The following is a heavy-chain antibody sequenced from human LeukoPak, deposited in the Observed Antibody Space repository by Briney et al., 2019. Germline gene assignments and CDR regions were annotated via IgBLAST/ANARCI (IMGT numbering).Heavy chain of an antibody. CDR1: GFTFSSYW. CDR2: IKRDGGEK. Sequence: GGSLRLSCVVSGFTFSSYWMSWVRQAPGKGLEWVANIKRDGGEKYYVDSVKGRFTISRDNAKKSLYLQMNSLRAEDTAVYYCAREGHSGDYFDYWGQGTLVTVSS. J-gene: IGHJ4*02. V-gene: IGHV3-7*05. CDR3: AREGHSGDYFDY. D-gene: IGHD2-21*01.